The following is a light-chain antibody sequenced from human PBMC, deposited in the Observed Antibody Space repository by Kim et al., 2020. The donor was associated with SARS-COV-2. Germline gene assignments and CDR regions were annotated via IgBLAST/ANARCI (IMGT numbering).Light chain of an antibody. Sequence: SLSPGERANLSCRASQSISSNYLAWYQQKPGQSPRLFIYDASTRATGIPDRFSGSGSGTDFTLTISRLEPEDFAVYYCQQYGDSATFGQGTKLEI. V-gene: IGKV3-20*01. CDR2: DAS. CDR1: QSISSNY. CDR3: QQYGDSAT. J-gene: IGKJ2*01.